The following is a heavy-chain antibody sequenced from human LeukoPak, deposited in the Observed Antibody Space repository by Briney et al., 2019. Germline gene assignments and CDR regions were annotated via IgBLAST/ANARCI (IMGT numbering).Heavy chain of an antibody. Sequence: PGRSLRLSCAASGFTFITYAMHWVRQAPGKGLEWVAVIAYDGSNEYYADSVKGRFTISRDNSKNTLSLQMNSLRAEDTAVYYCARGSSGGYVGELYWGQGTLVTVSS. V-gene: IGHV3-30-3*01. CDR1: GFTFITYA. D-gene: IGHD6-19*01. CDR3: ARGSSGGYVGELY. CDR2: IAYDGSNE. J-gene: IGHJ4*02.